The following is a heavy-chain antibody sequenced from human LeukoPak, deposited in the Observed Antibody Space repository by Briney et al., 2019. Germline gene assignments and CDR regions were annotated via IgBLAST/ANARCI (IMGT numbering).Heavy chain of an antibody. CDR3: ARDPDTIFGVVIDY. J-gene: IGHJ4*02. CDR2: ISSSSTYI. V-gene: IGHV3-21*01. D-gene: IGHD3-3*01. CDR1: GTTFRSYS. Sequence: GGSLRLSCAASGTTFRSYSMNWVRQAPGKGLEWVSCISSSSTYIYYADSVKGRFTISRDNAKNSLYLQMNSLRAEDTAVYYCARDPDTIFGVVIDYWGQGTLDTVSS.